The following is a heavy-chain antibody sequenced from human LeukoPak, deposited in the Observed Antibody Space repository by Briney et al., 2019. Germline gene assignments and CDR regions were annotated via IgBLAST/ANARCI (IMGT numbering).Heavy chain of an antibody. J-gene: IGHJ6*02. V-gene: IGHV1-8*01. Sequence: ASVKVSCKASGYTFTSYDINWVRQATGQGLEWMGWMNPNSGNTGYAQKFQGRVTMTRNTSIGTAYMELSSLRSEDTAVYYCARGGGSGSYYLLYYYYGMDVWGQGTTVTVSS. D-gene: IGHD3-10*01. CDR2: MNPNSGNT. CDR3: ARGGGSGSYYLLYYYYGMDV. CDR1: GYTFTSYD.